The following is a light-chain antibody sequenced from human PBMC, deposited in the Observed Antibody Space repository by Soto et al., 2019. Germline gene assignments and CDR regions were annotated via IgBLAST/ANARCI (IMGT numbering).Light chain of an antibody. J-gene: IGKJ2*01. Sequence: EIVMTQSPGTLSLSPGERATISCRASQVIGSRYLAWYHQKSGQAPRLLSYGASSRATGIPDRFSGSGSGTDFPLTISRLEPEDFGVYYCQQFGSSIPHTFGQGTKLEIK. CDR1: QVIGSRY. CDR3: QQFGSSIPHT. CDR2: GAS. V-gene: IGKV3-20*01.